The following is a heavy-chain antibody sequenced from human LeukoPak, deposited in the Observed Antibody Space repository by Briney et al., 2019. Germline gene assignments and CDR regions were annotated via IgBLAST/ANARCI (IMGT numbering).Heavy chain of an antibody. Sequence: GGSLRLSCAASGFTFSRHCMSWVRQAPGKGLERVAHMNQDGSAIYYVDSVKGRFTISRDNAKNSLYLQMNGLTVADTAVYYCARTVPAYPDVYFDYWGQGTLVTVSS. CDR3: ARTVPAYPDVYFDY. CDR1: GFTFSRHC. V-gene: IGHV3-7*01. J-gene: IGHJ4*02. CDR2: MNQDGSAI. D-gene: IGHD2-21*02.